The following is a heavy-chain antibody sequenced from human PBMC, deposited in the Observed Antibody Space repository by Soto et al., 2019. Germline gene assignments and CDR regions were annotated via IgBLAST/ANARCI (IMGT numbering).Heavy chain of an antibody. Sequence: GGSLRLSCAASGFTFSSAWMHWVRQTPGKGLMWVSRISSDGSSTTYGDSVKGRFTISRDNAKNTLYLQMNSLRAEDTSIYYCAREYTTSRYFDYWGLGTLVTVSS. CDR3: AREYTTSRYFDY. D-gene: IGHD2-2*02. CDR1: GFTFSSAW. J-gene: IGHJ4*02. CDR2: ISSDGSST. V-gene: IGHV3-74*01.